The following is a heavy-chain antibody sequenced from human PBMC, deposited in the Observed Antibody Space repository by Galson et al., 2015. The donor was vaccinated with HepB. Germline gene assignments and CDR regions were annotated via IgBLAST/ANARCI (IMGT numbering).Heavy chain of an antibody. D-gene: IGHD3-9*01. CDR3: ARDRFYRDILTGYPPPIA. CDR1: GSTFSSYW. CDR2: VKHDGSEK. V-gene: IGHV3-7*03. Sequence: SLRLSCAASGSTFSSYWMSWVRQAPGKGLEWVANVKHDGSEKYYVDSVKGRFTISRDNAKNSLYLQMNSLRAEDTAVYYCARDRFYRDILTGYPPPIAWGQGTLVTVSS. J-gene: IGHJ5*02.